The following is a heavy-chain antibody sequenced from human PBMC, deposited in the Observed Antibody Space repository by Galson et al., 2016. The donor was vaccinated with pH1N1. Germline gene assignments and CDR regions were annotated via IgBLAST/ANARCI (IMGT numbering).Heavy chain of an antibody. CDR3: AHREVMITNAFDF. J-gene: IGHJ3*01. CDR1: GFSLNSSGMG. D-gene: IGHD3-16*01. Sequence: PALVKPTQALTLTCTFSGFSLNSSGMGVGWIRQPPGKALEWLALIYWADDKRYSPSLKTRLTINKDSSKKQVVLMMTNMDPVDTATYYCAHREVMITNAFDFWGQGTMVTVSS. V-gene: IGHV2-5*02. CDR2: IYWADDK.